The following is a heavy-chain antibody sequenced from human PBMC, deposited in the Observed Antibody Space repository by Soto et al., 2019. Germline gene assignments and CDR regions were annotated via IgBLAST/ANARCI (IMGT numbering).Heavy chain of an antibody. J-gene: IGHJ4*02. CDR2: ISYDGSNK. D-gene: IGHD6-13*01. CDR3: ARDIAAAGTSCDY. CDR1: GFTFSSYA. V-gene: IGHV3-30-3*01. Sequence: QVQLVESGGGVVQPGRSLRLSCAASGFTFSSYAMHWVRQAPGKGLEWVAVISYDGSNKYYADSVKGRFTISRDNSKNTLYLQMNSLRAEDTAVYYCARDIAAAGTSCDYWGQGTLVTVSS.